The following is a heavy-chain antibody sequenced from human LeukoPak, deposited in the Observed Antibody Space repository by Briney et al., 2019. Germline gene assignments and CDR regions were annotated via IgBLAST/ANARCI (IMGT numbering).Heavy chain of an antibody. V-gene: IGHV4-38-2*02. J-gene: IGHJ4*02. CDR3: ARDPRYYYDSSGYYQLDY. Sequence: PSETLSLTCTVSGYSISSGYYWGWIRQPPGKGLEWIGSIYHSGSTYYNPSLKSRVTISVDTSKNQFSLKLSPVTAADTAVYYCARDPRYYYDSSGYYQLDYWGQGTLVTVSS. CDR2: IYHSGST. CDR1: GYSISSGYY. D-gene: IGHD3-22*01.